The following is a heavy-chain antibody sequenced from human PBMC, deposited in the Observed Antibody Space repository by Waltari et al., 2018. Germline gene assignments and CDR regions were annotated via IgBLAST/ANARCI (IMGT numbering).Heavy chain of an antibody. J-gene: IGHJ4*02. V-gene: IGHV3-30-3*01. CDR1: GFTFTSYA. CDR3: AGWEPEDLFDY. Sequence: QVQLVESGGGVVQPGRSLRLSGSASGFTFTSYAMHWVRQAPGKGLEWVAVISYDGSNKYYADSVKGRFTISRDNSKNTLYLQMNSLRAEDTAVYYCAGWEPEDLFDYWGQGTLVTVSS. D-gene: IGHD1-26*01. CDR2: ISYDGSNK.